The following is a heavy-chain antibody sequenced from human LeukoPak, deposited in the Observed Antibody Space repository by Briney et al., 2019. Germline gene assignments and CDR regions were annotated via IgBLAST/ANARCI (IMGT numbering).Heavy chain of an antibody. V-gene: IGHV1-69-2*01. Sequence: ASVKVSCLASGYTFIKYCTNWVQQAPGKGLQWMGRVDPEDGGTFYAESFEGRVTMTAYTATETAYMELTGLRSDDTAVYFCATFNHVDTSTKDNFDLWRQATLVTVSS. CDR3: ATFNHVDTSTKDNFDL. D-gene: IGHD5-18*01. CDR1: GYTFIKYC. J-gene: IGHJ4*02. CDR2: VDPEDGGT.